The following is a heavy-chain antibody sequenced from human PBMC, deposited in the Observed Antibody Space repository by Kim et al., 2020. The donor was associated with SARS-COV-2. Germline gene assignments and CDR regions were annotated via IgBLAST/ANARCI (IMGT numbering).Heavy chain of an antibody. CDR2: IYSGGST. CDR3: ARVGAYSSGYYYDY. J-gene: IGHJ4*02. Sequence: GRSLRLSCAASGFTVSSNYMSWVRQAPGKGLEWVSVIYSGGSTYYADSVKGRFTISRDNSKNTLYLQMNSLRAEDTAVYYCARVGAYSSGYYYDYWGQGTLVTVSS. D-gene: IGHD3-22*01. CDR1: GFTVSSNY. V-gene: IGHV3-53*01.